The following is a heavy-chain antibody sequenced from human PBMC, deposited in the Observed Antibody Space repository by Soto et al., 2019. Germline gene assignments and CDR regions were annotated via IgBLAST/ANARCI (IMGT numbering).Heavy chain of an antibody. CDR2: INHSGST. CDR1: GGSFSGYY. D-gene: IGHD3-3*01. Sequence: PSETLSLTCAVYGGSFSGYYWSWIRQPPGKGLEWIGEINHSGSTNYNPSLKSRVTISVDTSKNQFSLKLSSVTAADTAVYYCARVSIFGVVIWGEDYGMDVWGQGTTVTVSS. J-gene: IGHJ6*02. V-gene: IGHV4-34*01. CDR3: ARVSIFGVVIWGEDYGMDV.